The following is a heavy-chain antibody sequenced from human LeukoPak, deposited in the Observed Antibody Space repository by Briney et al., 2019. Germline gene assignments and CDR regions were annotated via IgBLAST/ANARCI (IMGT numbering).Heavy chain of an antibody. CDR2: IYTSGIT. V-gene: IGHV4-4*07. CDR3: ARGQRSHAFDI. CDR1: GDSISSYY. J-gene: IGHJ3*02. Sequence: SETLSLTCTVSGDSISSYYWSWLRLPAGKGLEWIGRIYTSGITNYNPSLQSRVTIPLDTSRNQFSLTLTSLTAADTAIYYCARGQRSHAFDIWGPGTMLTVSS.